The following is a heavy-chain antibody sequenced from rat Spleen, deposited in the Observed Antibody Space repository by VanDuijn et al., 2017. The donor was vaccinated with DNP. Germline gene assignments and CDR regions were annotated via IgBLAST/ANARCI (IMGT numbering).Heavy chain of an antibody. CDR1: GYSISRTY. J-gene: IGHJ4*01. Sequence: EVQLQESGPGLLKPSQSLSLTCSVTGYSISRTYWGWFRKFPGNKMEWIGHISYSGTTSYHPSLKSRISITRDTSKNQFFLQVNSVTTEDTATYYCAREEQLSLYYAMDAWGQGTSVTVSS. V-gene: IGHV3-1*01. D-gene: IGHD1-2*01. CDR2: ISYSGTT. CDR3: AREEQLSLYYAMDA.